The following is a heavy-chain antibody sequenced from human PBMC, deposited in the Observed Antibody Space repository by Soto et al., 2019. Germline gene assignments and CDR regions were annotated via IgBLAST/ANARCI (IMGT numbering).Heavy chain of an antibody. Sequence: SLRLSCAVSGFSFSSYWMSWVRQAPGRGLEWVATIAHDGSEKFYVDSVKGRFTISRDNTKNSLYLQMNSLRAEDTALYYCARESNGYFVFWCKGTMVTVSS. CDR2: IAHDGSEK. J-gene: IGHJ4*02. D-gene: IGHD4-17*01. CDR3: ARESNGYFVF. CDR1: GFSFSSYW. V-gene: IGHV3-7*01.